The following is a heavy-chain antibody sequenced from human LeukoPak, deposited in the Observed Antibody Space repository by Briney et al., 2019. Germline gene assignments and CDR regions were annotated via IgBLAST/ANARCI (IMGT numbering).Heavy chain of an antibody. D-gene: IGHD2-15*01. CDR2: ISSSSSYI. V-gene: IGHV3-21*01. Sequence: GGSLRLSCAASGFTFSGYSMNWVRQAPGKGLEWVSSISSSSSYIYYADSVKGRFTISRDNAKNSLYLQMNSLRAEDTAVYYCASLGYCSGGSCYVGNWFDPWGQGTLVTVSS. CDR3: ASLGYCSGGSCYVGNWFDP. J-gene: IGHJ5*02. CDR1: GFTFSGYS.